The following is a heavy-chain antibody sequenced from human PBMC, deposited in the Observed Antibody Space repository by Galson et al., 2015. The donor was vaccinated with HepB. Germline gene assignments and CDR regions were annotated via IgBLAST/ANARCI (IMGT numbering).Heavy chain of an antibody. CDR1: GFTFDDYA. Sequence: SLRLSCAVSGFTFDDYAMHWVRQAPGKGLEWVSGITWNSNNLGYADSVKGRFTISRDNAKNSLYLQMNSLRTEDTAFYYCAKDKDNSGWYGSNFDYWGQGTLVTVSS. V-gene: IGHV3-9*01. D-gene: IGHD6-19*01. CDR3: AKDKDNSGWYGSNFDY. J-gene: IGHJ4*02. CDR2: ITWNSNNL.